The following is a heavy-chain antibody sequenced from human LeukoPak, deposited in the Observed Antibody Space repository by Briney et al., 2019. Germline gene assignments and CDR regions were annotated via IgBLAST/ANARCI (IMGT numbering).Heavy chain of an antibody. CDR1: GGSFSGTN. Sequence: SETLSLTSAAYGGSFSGTNWSWFRQPPGKGLEWIGEFNLSGSTNYNPSLKSRVTISVDTSKNQFSLKLSSVTAADTAVYYCARAPVIVVVPAAAYYYYGMDVWGQGTTVTVSS. CDR2: FNLSGST. V-gene: IGHV4-34*01. J-gene: IGHJ6*02. CDR3: ARAPVIVVVPAAAYYYYGMDV. D-gene: IGHD2-2*01.